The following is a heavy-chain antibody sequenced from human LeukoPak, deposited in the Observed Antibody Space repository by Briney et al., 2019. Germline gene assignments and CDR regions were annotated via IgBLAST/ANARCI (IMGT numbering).Heavy chain of an antibody. J-gene: IGHJ4*02. D-gene: IGHD6-6*01. CDR2: ISSSSSTI. Sequence: GGSLRLSCAASGFTFSSYSMNWVRQAPGKGLEWVSYISSSSSTIYYADSVKGRFTISRDNAKNSLYLQMNSLRAEDTAVYYCARARRYFDYWGQGTLVTVSS. CDR1: GFTFSSYS. CDR3: ARARRYFDY. V-gene: IGHV3-48*04.